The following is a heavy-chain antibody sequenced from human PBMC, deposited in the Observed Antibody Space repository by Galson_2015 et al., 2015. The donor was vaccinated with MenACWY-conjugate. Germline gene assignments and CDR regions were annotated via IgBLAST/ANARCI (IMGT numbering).Heavy chain of an antibody. J-gene: IGHJ6*02. CDR2: ISSSSSTI. D-gene: IGHD5-18*01. CDR1: GFTFSSYS. CDR3: ARDCNGYSYGFGHDFYYYFYLMDV. V-gene: IGHV3-48*02. Sequence: SMKLSCEASGFTFSSYSMNWVRQAPGKGLEWVSYISSSSSTIYYADSVKGRFTISRDNAKNSLYLQMSSLRDEDTAVYYCARDCNGYSYGFGHDFYYYFYLMDVWGQGTTVTVSS.